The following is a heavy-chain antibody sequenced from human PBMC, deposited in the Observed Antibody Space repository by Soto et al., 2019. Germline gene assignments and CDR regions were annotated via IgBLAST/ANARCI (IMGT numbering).Heavy chain of an antibody. Sequence: PSETLSLTCAVYGGSFSGYYWSWIRQPPGKGLEWMGEINHSGSTNYNPSLKSRVTISVDTSKNQFSLKLSSVTAADTAVYYCARAPSGGTLHPPSYMDVWGKGTMVTVS. CDR2: INHSGST. V-gene: IGHV4-34*01. J-gene: IGHJ6*03. D-gene: IGHD2-15*01. CDR1: GGSFSGYY. CDR3: ARAPSGGTLHPPSYMDV.